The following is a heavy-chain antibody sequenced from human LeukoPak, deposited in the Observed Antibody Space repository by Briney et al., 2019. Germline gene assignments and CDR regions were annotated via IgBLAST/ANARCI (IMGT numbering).Heavy chain of an antibody. J-gene: IGHJ4*02. D-gene: IGHD6-19*01. V-gene: IGHV3-23*01. CDR2: ISSSGDNT. CDR1: GFTFSSYA. Sequence: GESLGLSCAASGFTFSSYAMSWVRQAPGKGLEWVSGISSSGDNTYYADSVKGRFPISRDNSKNTLYLQMNNLRAEDTAIYYCAKDQKWGQWLETYFDYWGQGTLVTVSS. CDR3: AKDQKWGQWLETYFDY.